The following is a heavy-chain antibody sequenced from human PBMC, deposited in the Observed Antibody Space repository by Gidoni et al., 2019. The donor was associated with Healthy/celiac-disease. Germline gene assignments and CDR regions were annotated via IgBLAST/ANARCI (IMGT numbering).Heavy chain of an antibody. CDR3: ARVRERYYYYYMDV. CDR2: IWYDGSNK. CDR1: GFTFSSYG. V-gene: IGHV3-33*01. D-gene: IGHD1-26*01. Sequence: VVQPGRSLRLSWAASGFTFSSYGMHWVRQAPGKGLEWVAVIWYDGSNKYYADSVKGRFTISRDNSKNTLYLQMNSLRAEDTAVYYCARVRERYYYYYMDVWGKGTTVTVSS. J-gene: IGHJ6*03.